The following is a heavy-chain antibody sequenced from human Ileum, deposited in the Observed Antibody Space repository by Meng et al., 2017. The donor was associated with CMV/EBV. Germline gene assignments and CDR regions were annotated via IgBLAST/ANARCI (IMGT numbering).Heavy chain of an antibody. J-gene: IGHJ4*02. V-gene: IGHV3-21*01. CDR3: ARKFSLYYFDY. Sequence: GGSLRLSCAASGFTFSSYSMNWVRQAPGKGLEGVSSISSSSSYIYYADSVKGRFTISRDNAKNSLYLQMNSLRAEDTAVYYCARKFSLYYFDYWGQGTLVTVSS. CDR1: GFTFSSYS. CDR2: ISSSSSYI.